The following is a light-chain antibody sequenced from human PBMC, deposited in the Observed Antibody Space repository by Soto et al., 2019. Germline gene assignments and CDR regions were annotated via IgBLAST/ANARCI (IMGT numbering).Light chain of an antibody. J-gene: IGKJ5*01. CDR2: DAS. Sequence: EIVMTQSPDTLYVSPGERATLSCRASQSVGSYLAWYQQQPGQAPRLLINDASSRATGIPDRFSGSGSGTDFTLTISRLEPEDFAVYYCQQYGSSPRITFGQGTRLEIK. CDR3: QQYGSSPRIT. CDR1: QSVGSY. V-gene: IGKV3-20*01.